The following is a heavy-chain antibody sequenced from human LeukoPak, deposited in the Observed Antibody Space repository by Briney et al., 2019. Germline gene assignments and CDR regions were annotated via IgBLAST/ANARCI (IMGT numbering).Heavy chain of an antibody. J-gene: IGHJ6*03. Sequence: ASVKVSCKASGYTFTSYGISWVRQAPGQGLEWMGWISAYNGNTNYAQKLQGRVTMTTDTSTSTAYMELRSLRSDDTAVYYCARGGAPKYYYDSSGYYYGREYYYYYMDVWCKGTTVTVSS. CDR1: GYTFTSYG. CDR2: ISAYNGNT. D-gene: IGHD3-22*01. CDR3: ARGGAPKYYYDSSGYYYGREYYYYYMDV. V-gene: IGHV1-18*01.